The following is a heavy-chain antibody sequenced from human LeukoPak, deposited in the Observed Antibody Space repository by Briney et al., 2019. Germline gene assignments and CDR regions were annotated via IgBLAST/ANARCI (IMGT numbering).Heavy chain of an antibody. V-gene: IGHV3-30-3*01. D-gene: IGHD3-16*01. Sequence: GGSLRLSCAGSGLTFRNYAMHWVRQAPGKGLDWVAVISYDGNNKYYGDSVKGRFTISRDNSKNTVYLQMNSLRAEDTAVYYCARDRGSSSRNNYFDYWGQGTLVTVSS. CDR3: ARDRGSSSRNNYFDY. CDR1: GLTFRNYA. CDR2: ISYDGNNK. J-gene: IGHJ4*02.